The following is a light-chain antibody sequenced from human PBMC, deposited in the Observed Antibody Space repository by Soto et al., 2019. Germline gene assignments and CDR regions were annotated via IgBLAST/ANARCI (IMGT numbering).Light chain of an antibody. V-gene: IGLV2-14*03. CDR3: CSHSTSVTWM. CDR1: SSDVGGYNF. J-gene: IGLJ3*02. CDR2: EVS. Sequence: QSVLTQTASVSGSPGQSITISCTGSSSDVGGYNFVSWYQQHPGKAPKLIIHEVSNRPSGVSNRFSGSKSDNTASLTISGLQAEDEAVYYCCSHSTSVTWMFGGGTKLTVL.